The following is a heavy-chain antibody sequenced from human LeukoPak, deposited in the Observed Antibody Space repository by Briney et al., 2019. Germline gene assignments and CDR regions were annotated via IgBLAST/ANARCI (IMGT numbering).Heavy chain of an antibody. CDR3: ARIAHHYDFWSGYYYYYGMDV. CDR2: IYYSGST. CDR1: GGSISSYY. Sequence: PSETLSLTCTVSGGSISSYYWSWIRQPPGKGLEWIGYIYYSGSTNYNPSLKSRVTISVDTSKNQFSLKLSSVTAADTAVYYCARIAHHYDFWSGYYYYYGMDVWGQGTTVTVSS. J-gene: IGHJ6*02. D-gene: IGHD3-3*01. V-gene: IGHV4-59*01.